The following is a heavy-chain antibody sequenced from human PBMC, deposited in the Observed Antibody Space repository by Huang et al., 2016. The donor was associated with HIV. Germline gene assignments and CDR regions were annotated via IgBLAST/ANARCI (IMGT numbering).Heavy chain of an antibody. J-gene: IGHJ3*01. CDR2: IGRDSRDT. CDR1: GYDFGSYG. CDR3: ARDPYYSNRWKRNDASFL. Sequence: QVQLVQSGGEVMQPGASVRVSCKASGYDFGSYGMGRVRQAPGQGLDWVGWIGRDSRDTSSAQKFQGRVTMTTNTSTTTTYRELRSLRSDDTAMYYCARDPYYSNRWKRNDASFLWGQGTMITVSS. D-gene: IGHD4-4*01. V-gene: IGHV1-18*01.